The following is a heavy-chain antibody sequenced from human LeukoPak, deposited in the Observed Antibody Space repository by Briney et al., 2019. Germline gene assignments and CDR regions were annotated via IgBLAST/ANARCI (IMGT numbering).Heavy chain of an antibody. CDR2: MNPKSGNT. J-gene: IGHJ4*02. Sequence: ASVKVSCKASGYTFTRYDINWVRQGTGQGLEWMGWMNPKSGNTGYAQKFQGRVTITRNTSISTAYMELSSLRSEDTAVYYCARGQVGEWLFWGQGTLVTVSS. D-gene: IGHD3-3*01. CDR1: GYTFTRYD. CDR3: ARGQVGEWLF. V-gene: IGHV1-8*01.